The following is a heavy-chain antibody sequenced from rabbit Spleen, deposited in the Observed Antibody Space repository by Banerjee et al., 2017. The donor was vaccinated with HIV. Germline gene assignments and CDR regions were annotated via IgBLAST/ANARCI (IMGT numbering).Heavy chain of an antibody. D-gene: IGHD1-1*01. CDR3: AREDVGGSYSL. CDR2: IYGIIDTT. CDR1: GFDLSNYG. Sequence: QKQLVESGGGLVQPGGSLTLTCKVSGFDLSNYGMSWVRQAPGKGLEWIGIIYGIIDTTYYASWVNGRFTISSDNAQNTVDLQMHSLTAADTATYFCAREDVGGSYSLWGQGTLVTVS. J-gene: IGHJ4*01. V-gene: IGHV1S47*01.